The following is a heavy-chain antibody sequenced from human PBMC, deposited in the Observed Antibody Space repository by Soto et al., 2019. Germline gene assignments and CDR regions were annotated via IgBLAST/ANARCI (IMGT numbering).Heavy chain of an antibody. D-gene: IGHD6-13*01. CDR3: ARDLIARSIAAAGIQRDYYYGMDV. CDR1: GDSVSSNSAA. Sequence: SQTLSLTCAISGDSVSSNSAAWSWISQSPSRGLEWLGRTYYRSKWYNDYAVSVKSRITINPDTSKNQFSLQLNSVTPEDTAVYYCARDLIARSIAAAGIQRDYYYGMDVWGQGTTVTVSS. CDR2: TYYRSKWYN. V-gene: IGHV6-1*01. J-gene: IGHJ6*02.